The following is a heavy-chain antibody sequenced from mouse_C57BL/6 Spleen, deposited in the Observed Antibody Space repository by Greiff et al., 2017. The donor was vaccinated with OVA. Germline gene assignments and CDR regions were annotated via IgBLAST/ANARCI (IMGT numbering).Heavy chain of an antibody. J-gene: IGHJ2*01. D-gene: IGHD1-1*01. CDR3: ARYGYGSSRYYFDY. CDR1: GYTFTSYW. V-gene: IGHV1-50*01. Sequence: VQLQQPGAELVKPGASVKLSCKASGYTFTSYWMQWVKQRPGQGLEWIGEIDPSDSYTNYNQKFKGKATLTVDTSSSTAYMQLSSLTSEDSAVYYCARYGYGSSRYYFDYWGQGTTLTVSS. CDR2: IDPSDSYT.